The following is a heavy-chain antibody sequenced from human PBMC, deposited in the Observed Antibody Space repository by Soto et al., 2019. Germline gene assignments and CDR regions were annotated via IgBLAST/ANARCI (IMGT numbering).Heavy chain of an antibody. J-gene: IGHJ5*02. V-gene: IGHV4-34*01. Sequence: SETLSLTCAFYVVSFSGYYWSCIRHPPGKWLEWIGEINHSGSTNYNPSLKSRVTISVDTSKNQFSLKLSSVTAADTAVYYCAVRYYDFWSGYYGEYNWFQPWGQGTLVSVSS. CDR1: VVSFSGYY. CDR3: AVRYYDFWSGYYGEYNWFQP. D-gene: IGHD3-3*01. CDR2: INHSGST.